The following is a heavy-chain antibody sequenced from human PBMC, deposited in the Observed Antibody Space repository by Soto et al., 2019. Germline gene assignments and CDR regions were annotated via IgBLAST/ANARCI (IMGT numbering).Heavy chain of an antibody. V-gene: IGHV1-2*02. CDR2: INPNSGGT. D-gene: IGHD2-15*01. CDR3: ARTSPLGYCSGGSCYFLDY. J-gene: IGHJ4*02. CDR1: GYTFTGYY. Sequence: ASVKVSCKASGYTFTGYYMHWVRQAPGQGLEWMGWINPNSGGTNYAQKFQGRVTMTRDTSISTAYMELSRLRSDDTAVYYCARTSPLGYCSGGSCYFLDYWGQGTLVTGSS.